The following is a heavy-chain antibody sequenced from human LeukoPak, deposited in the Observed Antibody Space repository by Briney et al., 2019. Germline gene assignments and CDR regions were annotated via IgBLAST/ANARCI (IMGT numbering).Heavy chain of an antibody. V-gene: IGHV4-59*08. D-gene: IGHD3-22*01. CDR2: IYYIGDT. J-gene: IGHJ4*02. Sequence: PSETLSLTCTVSGGSVSTHYWSWIRQPPGKGLEWIGYIYYIGDTNYNPSLKGRVTTSVDTSKNQFSLNLTSVTAADTAVYYCARQFSTGSRYYFDYWGPGTLVTVSS. CDR3: ARQFSTGSRYYFDY. CDR1: GGSVSTHY.